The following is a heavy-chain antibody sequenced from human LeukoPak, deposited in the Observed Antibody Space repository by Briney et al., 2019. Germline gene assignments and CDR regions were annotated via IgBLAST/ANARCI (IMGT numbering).Heavy chain of an antibody. V-gene: IGHV4-38-2*02. J-gene: IGHJ4*02. Sequence: SETLSLTCTVSGYSISSGYYWGWIRQPPGKGLEWIGSIYHSGSTYYNPSLESRVTISVDTSKNQFSLKLSSVTAADTAVYYCARIGYYYDSSGYWDDYWGQGTLVTVSS. CDR1: GYSISSGYY. CDR2: IYHSGST. D-gene: IGHD3-22*01. CDR3: ARIGYYYDSSGYWDDY.